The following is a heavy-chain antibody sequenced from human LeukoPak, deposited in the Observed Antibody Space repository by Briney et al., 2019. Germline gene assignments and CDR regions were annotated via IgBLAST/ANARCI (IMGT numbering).Heavy chain of an antibody. D-gene: IGHD3-22*01. Sequence: SGTLSLTCGVLGGTFSGYYWSWIRQPPGKGLEGIGEINHSGSTKYKPSLKSRVTISVDTSKNQFSLKLSSVTAADTAVYYCARAAGRSGYRLKTRTPHSALSFYGMDVWGQGTTVTVSS. CDR3: ARAAGRSGYRLKTRTPHSALSFYGMDV. CDR2: INHSGST. J-gene: IGHJ6*02. V-gene: IGHV4-34*01. CDR1: GGTFSGYY.